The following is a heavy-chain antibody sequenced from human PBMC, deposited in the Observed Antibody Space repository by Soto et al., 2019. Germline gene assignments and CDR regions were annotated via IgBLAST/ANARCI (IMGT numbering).Heavy chain of an antibody. Sequence: QVQLVQSGAEVKKPGASVKVSCKASGYTFTSYAMHWVRQAPGQRLEWMGWINAGNGNTKYSQKFQGRVTITRDTDASTDYMELSSLRSEDTAVYYCARDRSYLIDIVVVPADKEFDPWGQGTLVTFSS. D-gene: IGHD2-2*01. CDR3: ARDRSYLIDIVVVPADKEFDP. J-gene: IGHJ5*02. CDR1: GYTFTSYA. V-gene: IGHV1-3*01. CDR2: INAGNGNT.